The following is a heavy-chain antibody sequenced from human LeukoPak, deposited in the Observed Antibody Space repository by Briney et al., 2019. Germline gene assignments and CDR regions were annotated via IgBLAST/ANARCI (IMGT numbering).Heavy chain of an antibody. CDR3: AKGSQGRGYSGYDRIYNYYYYYGMDV. V-gene: IGHV3-30*18. Sequence: CXASGFTFSSYGMHWVRQAPGKGLEWVAXISXXGXNKYYADSVKGRFTISRDNSKNTLYPQMNSLRAEDTAVYYCAKGSQGRGYSGYDRIYNYYYYYGMDVWGQGTTVTVSS. CDR1: GFTFSSYG. CDR2: ISXXGXNK. J-gene: IGHJ6*02. D-gene: IGHD5-12*01.